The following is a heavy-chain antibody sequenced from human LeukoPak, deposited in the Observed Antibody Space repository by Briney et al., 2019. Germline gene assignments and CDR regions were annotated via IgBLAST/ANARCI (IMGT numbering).Heavy chain of an antibody. CDR1: GGSISSGDYY. CDR3: ARLGAYDLSFAY. Sequence: PSETLSLTCTVSGGSISSGDYYWSWIRQPPGKGLECIGYIYYRGSTYYNPSLKSRVAISVDTSKNQFSLKLTSVTAADTAVFCCARLGAYDLSFAYWGQGTLVTVSS. J-gene: IGHJ4*02. D-gene: IGHD3-3*01. V-gene: IGHV4-30-4*08. CDR2: IYYRGST.